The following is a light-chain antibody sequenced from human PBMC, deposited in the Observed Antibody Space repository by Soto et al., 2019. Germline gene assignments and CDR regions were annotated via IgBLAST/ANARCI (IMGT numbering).Light chain of an antibody. J-gene: IGKJ1*01. V-gene: IGKV1-5*03. CDR3: QQYNTYPWT. CDR1: QSISSW. CDR2: KAS. Sequence: DIQMTQSPSTLSASVGDRVTITCRASQSISSWLAWYQQKPGKAPKLLIYKASSLESGVPSRFSGSESGTEFTLTISSLQTDDFATYYCQQYNTYPWTFGLGTKVDIK.